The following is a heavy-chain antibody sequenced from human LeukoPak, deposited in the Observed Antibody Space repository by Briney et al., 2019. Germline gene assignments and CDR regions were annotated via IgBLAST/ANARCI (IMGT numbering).Heavy chain of an antibody. V-gene: IGHV4-59*01. Sequence: SETLSLTCTVSGSSISSYYWSWIRQPPGKGLEWIGYIYYSGSTNYNPSLKSRVTISVDTSKNQFSLKLSSVTAADTAVYYCARVRSGYYGSGSHFDYWGQGTLVTVSS. CDR2: IYYSGST. D-gene: IGHD3-10*01. J-gene: IGHJ4*02. CDR3: ARVRSGYYGSGSHFDY. CDR1: GSSISSYY.